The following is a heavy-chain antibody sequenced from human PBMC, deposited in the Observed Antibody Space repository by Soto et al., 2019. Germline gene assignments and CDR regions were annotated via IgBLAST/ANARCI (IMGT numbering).Heavy chain of an antibody. CDR3: AKYRVLLWFLEY. D-gene: IGHD3-10*01. Sequence: PGGSLRLSCAASVFTFSSYAMSWVRQAPGKGLEWVSAISVSGDSTYYADSVKGRFTISRDNSNNTLYLQMNSLRAEDTAIYYCAKYRVLLWFLEYWGKGTPVTVSS. J-gene: IGHJ4*02. CDR1: VFTFSSYA. V-gene: IGHV3-23*01. CDR2: ISVSGDST.